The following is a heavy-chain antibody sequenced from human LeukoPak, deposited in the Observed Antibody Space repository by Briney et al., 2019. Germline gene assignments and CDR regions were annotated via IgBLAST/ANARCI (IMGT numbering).Heavy chain of an antibody. CDR2: INPNSGGT. D-gene: IGHD2-2*01. V-gene: IGHV1-2*02. CDR3: ARGMGVLVPAATWFDP. J-gene: IGHJ5*02. CDR1: GYTFIAYY. Sequence: ASVKVSCKASGYTFIAYYMHWVRQAPGQGLEWMGWINPNSGGTNYAQKFQGRVTMTRDTSISTAYMDLSRLRSDDTAVYYCARGMGVLVPAATWFDPWGQGTLVTVSS.